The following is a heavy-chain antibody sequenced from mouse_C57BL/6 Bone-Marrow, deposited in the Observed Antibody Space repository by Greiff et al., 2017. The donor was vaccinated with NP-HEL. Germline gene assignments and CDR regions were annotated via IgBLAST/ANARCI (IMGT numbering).Heavy chain of an antibody. D-gene: IGHD1-1*01. CDR2: SRNKANDYTT. CDR1: GFTFSDFY. J-gene: IGHJ1*03. Sequence: EVMLVESGGGLVQSGRSLRLSCATSGFTFSDFYMEWVRQAPGKGLEWIAASRNKANDYTTEYSASVKGRFIVSRDTSQSILYLQMNALRAEDTAIYYCAREYYYGSSYWYFDVWGTGTTVTVSS. V-gene: IGHV7-1*01. CDR3: AREYYYGSSYWYFDV.